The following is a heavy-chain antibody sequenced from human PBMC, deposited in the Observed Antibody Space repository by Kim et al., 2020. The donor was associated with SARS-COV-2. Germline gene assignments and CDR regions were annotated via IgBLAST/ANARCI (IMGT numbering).Heavy chain of an antibody. CDR3: VTRNYYNSGSYYEGAPFDF. Sequence: GGSLRLSCSASGFTFSNYAMHWVRQAPGKGLEYVSAISSDGGSTYYADSVKGRFTISRDNSKNMLYVQMSSLRVEDTATYYCVTRNYYNSGSYYEGAPFDFWGQGTLVTVSS. CDR2: ISSDGGST. D-gene: IGHD3-10*01. V-gene: IGHV3-64*05. CDR1: GFTFSNYA. J-gene: IGHJ4*02.